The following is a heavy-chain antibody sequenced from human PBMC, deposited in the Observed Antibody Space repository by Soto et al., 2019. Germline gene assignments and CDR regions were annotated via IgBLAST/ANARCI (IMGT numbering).Heavy chain of an antibody. J-gene: IGHJ4*02. CDR1: AYTFTNYA. D-gene: IGHD3-10*01. V-gene: IGHV1-3*01. CDR2: INAANGNT. CDR3: ARGDGDHYGSGSPSYLDS. Sequence: QDQLVQSGAEVKKPGASVKVSCKASAYTFTNYAIHWVRQAPGQRLQWMGWINAANGNTKYSEKFQGRVTFTRDTSASTAYMVLSSLRSENTAVYSCARGDGDHYGSGSPSYLDSCGQGNLVSVSP.